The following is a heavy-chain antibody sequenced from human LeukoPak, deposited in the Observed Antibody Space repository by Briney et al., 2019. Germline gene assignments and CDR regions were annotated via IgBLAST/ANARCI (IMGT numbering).Heavy chain of an antibody. CDR2: MTGSGRNT. Sequence: PGGSLRLSCAASGFTFSSYGMHWVRQAPGKGLEWVSAMTGSGRNTYHADSVKGRFTISRDNSNNTLYLQMNSLRAEDTAVYYCATNYYDSSGYYPDFDYWGQGALVTVSS. CDR1: GFTFSSYG. V-gene: IGHV3-23*01. D-gene: IGHD3-22*01. J-gene: IGHJ4*02. CDR3: ATNYYDSSGYYPDFDY.